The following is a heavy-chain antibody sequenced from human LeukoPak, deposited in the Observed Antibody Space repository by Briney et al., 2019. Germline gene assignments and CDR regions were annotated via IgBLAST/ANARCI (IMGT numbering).Heavy chain of an antibody. Sequence: GGSLRLSCAASGFTFSDYWMSWVRQVPGKGLEWVANMKQDGSEKYYVDSVKGRFTISRDNAKNSLYLQMNSLRAEDTAVYYCRYWLSSDAFDIWGQGTMVTVSS. CDR2: MKQDGSEK. D-gene: IGHD2-8*02. V-gene: IGHV3-7*03. CDR3: RYWLSSDAFDI. CDR1: GFTFSDYW. J-gene: IGHJ3*02.